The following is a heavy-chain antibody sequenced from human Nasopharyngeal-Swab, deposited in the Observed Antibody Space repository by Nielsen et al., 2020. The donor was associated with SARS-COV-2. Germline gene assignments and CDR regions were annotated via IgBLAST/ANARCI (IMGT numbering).Heavy chain of an antibody. CDR1: GYSISSGYY. CDR2: IYHSGST. D-gene: IGHD2-2*01. Sequence: SETLSLTCAVSGYSISSGYYWGWIRQPPGKGLEWIGSIYHSGSTYYNPSLKSRVTISVDTSKNQFSLKPSSVTAADTAVYYCARHAAGEYQLTYYFDYWGQGTLVT. J-gene: IGHJ4*02. V-gene: IGHV4-38-2*01. CDR3: ARHAAGEYQLTYYFDY.